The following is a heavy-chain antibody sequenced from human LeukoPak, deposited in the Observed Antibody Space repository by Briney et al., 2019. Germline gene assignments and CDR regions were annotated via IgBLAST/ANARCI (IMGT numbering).Heavy chain of an antibody. J-gene: IGHJ6*02. V-gene: IGHV1-18*01. Sequence: ASVKVSCKASGYTFTSYGISWVRQAPGQGLEWMGWISAYNGNTNYAQKFQGRVTITADESTSTAYMELSSLRSEDTAVYYCARDHTPLRTMVRGVIERYGMDVWGQGTTVTVSS. CDR2: ISAYNGNT. CDR3: ARDHTPLRTMVRGVIERYGMDV. CDR1: GYTFTSYG. D-gene: IGHD3-10*01.